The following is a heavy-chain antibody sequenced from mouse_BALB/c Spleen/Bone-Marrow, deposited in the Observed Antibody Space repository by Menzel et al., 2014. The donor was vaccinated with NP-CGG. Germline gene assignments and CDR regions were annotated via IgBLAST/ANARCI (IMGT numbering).Heavy chain of an antibody. CDR3: AREKYGNDY. Sequence: VKLMESGPGLVAPSQSLSITCTVSGFSLTSYGVHWVRQPPGKGLEWLGVIWAGGSTNYNSALMSRLSISKDNSKSXVFLEMNSLQTDDTAIYYCAREKYGNDYWGQGTTLTVSS. CDR1: GFSLTSYG. V-gene: IGHV2-9*02. D-gene: IGHD2-10*02. CDR2: IWAGGST. J-gene: IGHJ2*01.